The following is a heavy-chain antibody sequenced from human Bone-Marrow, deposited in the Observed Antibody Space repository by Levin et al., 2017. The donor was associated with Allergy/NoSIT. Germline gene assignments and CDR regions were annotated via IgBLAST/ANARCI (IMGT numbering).Heavy chain of an antibody. CDR1: GGSISSANYY. J-gene: IGHJ4*02. Sequence: LSQTLSLTCTVSGGSISSANYYWNWIRQHPGKGLEWIGYIFYSGSTYFNPSLKSRVTISVDTSVNQFSLKLTSVTAADTAMYYCTRTRAEAGTPRVDYWGQGTLVTVSS. CDR3: TRTRAEAGTPRVDY. D-gene: IGHD6-19*01. V-gene: IGHV4-31*02. CDR2: IFYSGST.